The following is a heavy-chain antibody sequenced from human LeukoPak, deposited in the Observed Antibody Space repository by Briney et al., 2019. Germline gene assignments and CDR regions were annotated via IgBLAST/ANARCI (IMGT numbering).Heavy chain of an antibody. D-gene: IGHD6-6*01. CDR3: ASDSIEDAFDI. CDR2: IYTSGST. CDR1: GGSISSGSYY. Sequence: PSQTLSLTCTVSGGSISSGSYYWSWIRQPAGKGLEWIGRIYTSGSTNYNPSLKSQVTISVDTSKNQFSLKLSSVTAADTAVYYCASDSIEDAFDIWGQGTMVTVSS. V-gene: IGHV4-61*02. J-gene: IGHJ3*02.